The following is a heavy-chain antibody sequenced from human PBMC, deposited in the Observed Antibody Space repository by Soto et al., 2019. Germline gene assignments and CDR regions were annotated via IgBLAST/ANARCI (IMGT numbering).Heavy chain of an antibody. Sequence: SETLSLTCTVSGASVSSTAYYWNWIRQPPGKRLEWIGYIYYSGSTNYNPSLKGRVTISLDTSNDQFSLKLSSVTAADTAVYYCARARVSNGYYYYALDVWGPGTTVTVSS. D-gene: IGHD3-22*01. CDR3: ARARVSNGYYYYALDV. V-gene: IGHV4-61*08. J-gene: IGHJ6*02. CDR2: IYYSGST. CDR1: GASVSSTAYY.